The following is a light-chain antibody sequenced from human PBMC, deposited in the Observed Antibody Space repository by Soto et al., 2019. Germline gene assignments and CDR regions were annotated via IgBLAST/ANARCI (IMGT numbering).Light chain of an antibody. CDR1: QSVSNNY. V-gene: IGKV3-20*01. CDR2: GAS. Sequence: EIVSTQSPGTLSLSPGERATLSCRASQSVSNNYLLWYQQKPGHAPRLLIYGASNRATGIPDRFSGSGSGTDFTLTISKLEPEDFAVYYCHQYGSSGTFGQGTKVEIK. J-gene: IGKJ1*01. CDR3: HQYGSSGT.